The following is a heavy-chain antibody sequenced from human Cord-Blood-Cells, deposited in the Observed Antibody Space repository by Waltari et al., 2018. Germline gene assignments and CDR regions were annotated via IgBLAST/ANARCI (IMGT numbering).Heavy chain of an antibody. D-gene: IGHD2-2*01. CDR1: GYTLTELS. CDR2: FVPEDGET. CDR3: ATRLRVVPAVDY. Sequence: QVQLVQSGAEVKKPGASVKVSGKVSGYTLTELSMHWARQAPGKGLEWMGGFVPEDGETIYAQKVQGRVTMTEDTSTDTAYMELSSLRSEDTAVYYCATRLRVVPAVDYWGQGTLVTVSS. J-gene: IGHJ4*02. V-gene: IGHV1-24*01.